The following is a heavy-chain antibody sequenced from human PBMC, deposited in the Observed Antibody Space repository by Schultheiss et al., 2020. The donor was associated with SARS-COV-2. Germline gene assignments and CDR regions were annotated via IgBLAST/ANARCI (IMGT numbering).Heavy chain of an antibody. CDR2: IRSKAYGGTT. Sequence: GGSLRLSCTASGFTFGDYAMSWVRQAPGKGLEWVGFIRSKAYGGTTEYAASVKGRFTISRDDSKSIAYLQMNSLKTEDTAVYYCTGYEGYCSSTSCYWGQGTLVTVSS. CDR3: TGYEGYCSSTSCY. J-gene: IGHJ4*02. D-gene: IGHD2-2*01. V-gene: IGHV3-49*04. CDR1: GFTFGDYA.